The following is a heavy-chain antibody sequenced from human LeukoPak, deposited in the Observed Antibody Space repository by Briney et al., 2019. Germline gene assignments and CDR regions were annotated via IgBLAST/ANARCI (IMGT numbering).Heavy chain of an antibody. CDR3: ARELEYYDILTGYYSTRAFDI. J-gene: IGHJ3*02. D-gene: IGHD3-9*01. V-gene: IGHV3-30*14. CDR1: GFTFSSYA. Sequence: GGSLRLSCAASGFTFSSYAMHWVRQAPGKGLEWVAVISYDGSNKYYADSVKGRFTISRDNSKNTLYLQMNSLRAEDTAVYYCARELEYYDILTGYYSTRAFDIWGQGTMATVSS. CDR2: ISYDGSNK.